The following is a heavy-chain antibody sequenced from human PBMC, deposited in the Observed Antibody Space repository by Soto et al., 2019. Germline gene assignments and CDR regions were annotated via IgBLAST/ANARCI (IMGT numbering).Heavy chain of an antibody. V-gene: IGHV1-58*01. CDR1: GLTFIDSA. CDR3: AADVLTYYYDSSGYYFDGFDT. D-gene: IGHD3-22*01. J-gene: IGHJ3*02. CDR2: IVVGSGNT. Sequence: SVKVSCKASGLTFIDSAVQWVRQTRGHRLEWIGWIVVGSGNTNYAQEFQGRVTITRDMSTNTVYMEMSSLRSEDSAVFYCAADVLTYYYDSSGYYFDGFDTWGQGTMVTVSS.